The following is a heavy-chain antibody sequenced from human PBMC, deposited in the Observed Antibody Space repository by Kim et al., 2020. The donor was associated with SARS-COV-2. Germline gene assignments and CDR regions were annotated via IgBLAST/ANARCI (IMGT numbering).Heavy chain of an antibody. CDR2: IRSKANGGTL. V-gene: IGHV3-15*01. CDR1: GFTVTDAS. CDR3: RGRLLMTAMIDY. Sequence: GGSLRLSCAASGFTVTDASMTWVRQAPGKGLEWVGLIRSKANGGTLHYAASVKGRFTISRDDSKNTLHLQMNSLKTEDSALYFCRGRLLMTAMIDYWGQGALVTVSS. J-gene: IGHJ4*02. D-gene: IGHD2-21*02.